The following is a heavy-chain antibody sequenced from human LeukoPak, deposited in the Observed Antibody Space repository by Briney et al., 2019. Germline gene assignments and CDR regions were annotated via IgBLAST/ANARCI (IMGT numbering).Heavy chain of an antibody. CDR3: AKDAVLLWFGESSSDFDY. CDR1: GFTFSSYA. CDR2: ISGSGGST. V-gene: IGHV3-23*01. D-gene: IGHD3-10*01. J-gene: IGHJ4*02. Sequence: GGSLRLSCAASGFTFSSYAMSWVRQAPGKGLEWVSAISGSGGSTYYADSVKGRFTISRDNSKNTLYLQMNSLRAEDTAVYYCAKDAVLLWFGESSSDFDYWGQGTLVTVSS.